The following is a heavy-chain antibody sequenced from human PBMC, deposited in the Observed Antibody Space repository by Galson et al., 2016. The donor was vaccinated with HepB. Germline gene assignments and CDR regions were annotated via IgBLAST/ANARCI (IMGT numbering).Heavy chain of an antibody. J-gene: IGHJ4*02. V-gene: IGHV4-31*03. D-gene: IGHD3/OR15-3a*01. CDR3: ARYGSWTGFDY. Sequence: TLSLTCTVSAGTINTHGYFWSWIRQHPGRGLEWIGYISDSGSAYFNPSLKSRTTISIDTSQNQFSLDLTSVTAADTAVYLCARYGSWTGFDYWGRGTLVTVSS. CDR1: AGTINTHGYF. CDR2: ISDSGSA.